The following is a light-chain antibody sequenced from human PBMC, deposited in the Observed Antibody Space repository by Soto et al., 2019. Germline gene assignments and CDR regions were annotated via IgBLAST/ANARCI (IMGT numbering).Light chain of an antibody. V-gene: IGLV2-8*01. CDR3: SSYAVKKNFVV. J-gene: IGLJ1*01. CDR2: EVN. CDR1: SDDIGGYDY. Sequence: QSVLPQTPSASGSPGQSVTISCTGSSDDIGGYDYVSWYQHHPGRTPKLIIYEVNKRPSGVPDRFSGSKSGNKASLTVSGLQAEDGADYYCSSYAVKKNFVVFGSGTKVTVL.